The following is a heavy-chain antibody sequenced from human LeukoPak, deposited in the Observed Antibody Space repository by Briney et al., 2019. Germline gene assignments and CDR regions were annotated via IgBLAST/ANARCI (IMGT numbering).Heavy chain of an antibody. V-gene: IGHV1-46*01. CDR2: INPSGGST. J-gene: IGHJ4*02. Sequence: GASVKVSCKASGYTFTSYDINWVRQATGQGLEWMGIINPSGGSTSYAQKFQGRVTMTRDTSTSTVYMELSSLRSEDTAVYYCARARTRDTAMVTSFDYWGQGTLVTVSS. CDR3: ARARTRDTAMVTSFDY. D-gene: IGHD5-18*01. CDR1: GYTFTSYD.